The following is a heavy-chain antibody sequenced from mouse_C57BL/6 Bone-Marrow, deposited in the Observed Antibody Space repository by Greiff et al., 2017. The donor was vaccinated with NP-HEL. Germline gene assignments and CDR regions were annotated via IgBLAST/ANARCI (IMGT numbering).Heavy chain of an antibody. CDR1: GYTFTSYW. J-gene: IGHJ1*03. V-gene: IGHV1-52*01. CDR3: ARNYGYDVEYFDV. D-gene: IGHD2-2*01. Sequence: VQLQQPGAELVRPGSSVKLSCKASGYTFTSYWMHWVKQRPIQGLEWIGNIDPSDSETHYNQKFKDKATLTVDKSSSTAYMQLSSLTSEDSAVYYCARNYGYDVEYFDVWGTGTTVTVSS. CDR2: IDPSDSET.